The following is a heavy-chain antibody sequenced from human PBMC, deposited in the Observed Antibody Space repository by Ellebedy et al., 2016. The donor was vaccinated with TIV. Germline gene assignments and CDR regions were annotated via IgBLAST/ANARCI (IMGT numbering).Heavy chain of an antibody. CDR1: GGSISSYY. CDR2: ISYSGTT. Sequence: MPSETLSLTCTVSGGSISSYYWSWIRQPPGKGLEWIGYISYSGTTNYNPSLKSRVTISVDTSRNHFSLRLSSVTAADTAVYYCARDRSGSYYENDYWGQGTLVTVSS. J-gene: IGHJ4*02. V-gene: IGHV4-59*01. CDR3: ARDRSGSYYENDY. D-gene: IGHD1-26*01.